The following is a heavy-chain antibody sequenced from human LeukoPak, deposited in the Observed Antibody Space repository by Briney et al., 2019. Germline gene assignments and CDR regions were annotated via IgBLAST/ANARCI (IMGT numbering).Heavy chain of an antibody. Sequence: GGSLRLSCAASGFTFRNYGMHWVRQATGKGLEWVSFIWSDGNNRFYADSVKGRFTTSRDNSKNMLYLQMDTLRAEDTALYYCAKDPGASVSGFYMDVWGKGTTVIVSS. D-gene: IGHD2-8*02. CDR3: AKDPGASVSGFYMDV. CDR1: GFTFRNYG. CDR2: IWSDGNNR. V-gene: IGHV3-30*02. J-gene: IGHJ6*03.